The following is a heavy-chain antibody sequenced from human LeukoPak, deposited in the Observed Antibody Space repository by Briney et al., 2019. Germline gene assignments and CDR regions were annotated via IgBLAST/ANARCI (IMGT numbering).Heavy chain of an antibody. J-gene: IGHJ4*02. V-gene: IGHV3-30*18. CDR1: GFTFSSYG. D-gene: IGHD3-22*01. Sequence: PGGSLRLSCAASGFTFSSYGMHWVRQAPGKGLEWVAVISYDGSNKYYADSVKGRFTISRDNSKNTLYLQMNSLRAEDTAVYYCAKDQAYYYDSNGQYYFDYWGQGTLVTVSS. CDR3: AKDQAYYYDSNGQYYFDY. CDR2: ISYDGSNK.